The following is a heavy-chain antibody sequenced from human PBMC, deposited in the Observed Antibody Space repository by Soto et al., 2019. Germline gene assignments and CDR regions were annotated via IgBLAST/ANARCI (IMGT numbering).Heavy chain of an antibody. V-gene: IGHV5-51*01. D-gene: IGHD1-26*01. CDR3: DEKPRVVGGTSPNLFAQ. J-gene: IGHJ4*01. CDR2: IYPGDSNT. CDR1: GYSFTIYW. Sequence: GESRKISCQCSGYSFTIYWIGWLRQMPGKGLEWMGIIYPGDSNTRYSPSFQGQVTISADKSISTAYLQWSSLQASETAMYYCDEKPRVVGGTSPNLFAQWGHGTLV.